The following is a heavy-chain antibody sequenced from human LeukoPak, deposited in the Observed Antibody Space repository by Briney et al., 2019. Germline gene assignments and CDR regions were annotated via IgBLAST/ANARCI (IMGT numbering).Heavy chain of an antibody. Sequence: GRSLRLSCAASGFTFSSYGMHWVRQAPGKGLEWVAVISYDGSNKYYADSVKGRFTISRDNSKNTLYLQMNSLRAEDTAVYYCAKDSGQQLVPWVDWYFDLWGRGTLVTVSS. CDR2: ISYDGSNK. CDR1: GFTFSSYG. J-gene: IGHJ2*01. CDR3: AKDSGQQLVPWVDWYFDL. D-gene: IGHD6-13*01. V-gene: IGHV3-30*18.